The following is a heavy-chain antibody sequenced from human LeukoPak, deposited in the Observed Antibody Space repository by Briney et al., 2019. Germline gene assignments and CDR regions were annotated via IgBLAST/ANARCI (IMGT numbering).Heavy chain of an antibody. V-gene: IGHV3-30*04. CDR1: GFTFEDYA. CDR3: ARHRGPKLDTGNRSFFY. D-gene: IGHD5-18*01. J-gene: IGHJ4*02. Sequence: GGSLRLSCAASGFTFEDYAMHWVRQAPPKGLEWVGAVSYDGSNKYYADSVRGRFTISRDNSKNTLYLQMNSPRAEDTAVYYCARHRGPKLDTGNRSFFYWGPGTLVPVSS. CDR2: VSYDGSNK.